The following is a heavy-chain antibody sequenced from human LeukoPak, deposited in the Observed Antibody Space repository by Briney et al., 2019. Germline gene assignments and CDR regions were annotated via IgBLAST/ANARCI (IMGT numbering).Heavy chain of an antibody. J-gene: IGHJ6*03. CDR2: IIPIFGTA. Sequence: SVKVSCKASGGTFSSYAISWVRQAPGQGLEWVGGIIPIFGTANYAQKFQGRVTITADKSTSTAYMELSSLRSEDTAVYYCARARYETRIWPKSRYDYYHYMDVWGKGTTVTVSS. CDR1: GGTFSSYA. CDR3: ARARYETRIWPKSRYDYYHYMDV. V-gene: IGHV1-69*06. D-gene: IGHD3-3*01.